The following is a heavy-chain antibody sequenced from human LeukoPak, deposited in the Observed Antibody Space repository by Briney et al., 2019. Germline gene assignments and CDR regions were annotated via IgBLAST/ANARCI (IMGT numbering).Heavy chain of an antibody. V-gene: IGHV3-15*01. CDR2: IKSKTDGGTT. J-gene: IGHJ4*02. Sequence: RSGGSLRLSWAASGFTFSNAWMSWVRQAPGKGLEWVGRIKSKTDGGTTDYAAPVKGRFTISRDDSKNTLYLQMNSLKTEDTAAYYCTTDRSGWYDYWGQGTLVTVSS. D-gene: IGHD6-19*01. CDR1: GFTFSNAW. CDR3: TTDRSGWYDY.